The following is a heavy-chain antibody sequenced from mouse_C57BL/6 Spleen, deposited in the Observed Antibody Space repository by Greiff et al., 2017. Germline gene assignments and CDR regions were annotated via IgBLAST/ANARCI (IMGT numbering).Heavy chain of an antibody. Sequence: DVKLQESGPGLVKPSPSLSLTGSVTGYSITSGYYWYWIRQFPGNKLEWMGYISYDGSNNYNPSLKNRFSITRDTSKNQFFLKLNSVTTEDTATYYCARSFYYDFSAWFAYWGQGTLVTVSA. J-gene: IGHJ3*01. CDR3: ARSFYYDFSAWFAY. D-gene: IGHD2-4*01. CDR1: GYSITSGYY. V-gene: IGHV3-6*01. CDR2: ISYDGSN.